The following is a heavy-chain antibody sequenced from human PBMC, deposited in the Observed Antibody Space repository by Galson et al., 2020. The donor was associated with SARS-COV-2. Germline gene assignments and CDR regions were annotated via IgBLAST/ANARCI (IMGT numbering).Heavy chain of an antibody. CDR1: GFTFSAYG. D-gene: IGHD2-15*01. CDR2: ISYDGSNK. J-gene: IGHJ4*02. V-gene: IGHV3-30*18. CDR3: AKDLDVKGYCSGGSCSTLDY. Sequence: AGSLRLSCGASGFTFSAYGIHWVRQAPGKGLEWVALISYDGSNKYYADSVKGRFTISRDNSKNTLYLQMNSLRAEDTAVYYCAKDLDVKGYCSGGSCSTLDYWGLGTLVTVSS.